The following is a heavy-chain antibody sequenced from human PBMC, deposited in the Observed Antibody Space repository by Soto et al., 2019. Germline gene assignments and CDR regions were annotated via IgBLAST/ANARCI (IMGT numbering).Heavy chain of an antibody. D-gene: IGHD3-16*01. Sequence: EVQLLESGGGLVQPGGSLRLSCAASGFTFNSYAMIWVRQAPGKGLEWVSAMSGSGSSTYYADSVRGGFTISRDNSNDTLFLQMNSLRAEETAVYYCAKGQTQWGSDPCRFDHWGQGTLVTVSS. CDR3: AKGQTQWGSDPCRFDH. V-gene: IGHV3-23*01. J-gene: IGHJ4*02. CDR2: MSGSGSST. CDR1: GFTFNSYA.